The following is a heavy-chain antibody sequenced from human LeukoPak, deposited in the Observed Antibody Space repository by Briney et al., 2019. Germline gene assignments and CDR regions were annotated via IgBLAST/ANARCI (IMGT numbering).Heavy chain of an antibody. J-gene: IGHJ4*02. V-gene: IGHV3-23*01. D-gene: IGHD4-17*01. Sequence: QSGGSLRLSCAASGFTFSSYAMSWVRQAPGKGLEWVSAISAGASSTYYADSVKGPITISRDNSKNTLFLQMNSLRAEDTAVYYCARGAYGDYDYWGQGTLVTVSS. CDR2: ISAGASST. CDR1: GFTFSSYA. CDR3: ARGAYGDYDY.